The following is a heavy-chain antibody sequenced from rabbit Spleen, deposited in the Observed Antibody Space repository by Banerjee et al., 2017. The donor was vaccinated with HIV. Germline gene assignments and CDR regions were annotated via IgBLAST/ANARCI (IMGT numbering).Heavy chain of an antibody. CDR2: IWNSNGDT. J-gene: IGHJ2*01. CDR3: PRGWNSFDF. CDR1: GFDFTNNG. V-gene: IGHV1S40*01. Sequence: QSLEESGGDLVKPGASLTLTCTVSGFDFTNNGRCWVRQAPGKGLEWIGCIWNSNGDTYYANWAKGRFTISRTSSTTVTLQMTSLTAADTATYFCPRGWNSFDFWGPGTLVTVS.